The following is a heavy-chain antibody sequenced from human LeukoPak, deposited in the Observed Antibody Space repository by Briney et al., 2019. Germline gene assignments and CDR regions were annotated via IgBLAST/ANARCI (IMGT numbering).Heavy chain of an antibody. V-gene: IGHV3-23*01. CDR3: ARRTQGNSGPFDY. D-gene: IGHD3-10*01. CDR2: ITGSGGST. Sequence: GRSLRLSCVASGFTFSSYAMSWVRQAPGKGLEWVSGITGSGGSTYYADSVKGRFTISRDSSKNTLYLQMNSLRAEDTAVYLCARRTQGNSGPFDYCGQGTLVTVSS. CDR1: GFTFSSYA. J-gene: IGHJ4*02.